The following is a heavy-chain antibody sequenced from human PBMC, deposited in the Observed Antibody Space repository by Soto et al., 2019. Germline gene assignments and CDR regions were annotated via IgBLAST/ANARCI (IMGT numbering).Heavy chain of an antibody. J-gene: IGHJ6*02. CDR2: INHSGST. CDR3: ARGLPLYYYYYYGMDV. Sequence: SETLSLTCAVYGGSFSGYYWSWIRQPPGKGLEWIGDINHSGSTHYNPSLKSRVTISVDTSKNQFSLKLSSVTAADTAVYYCARGLPLYYYYYYGMDVWGQGTTVTVSS. D-gene: IGHD3-16*01. V-gene: IGHV4-34*01. CDR1: GGSFSGYY.